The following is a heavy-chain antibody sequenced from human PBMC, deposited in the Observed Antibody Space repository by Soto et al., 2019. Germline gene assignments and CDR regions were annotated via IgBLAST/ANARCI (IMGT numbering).Heavy chain of an antibody. D-gene: IGHD2-21*02. Sequence: QITLKESGPTLVKPTQTLTLTCTFSAFSLSTGGVGVGWIRQPPGKALEWLALIYWDDDKRYSPSLRSRLTITKDTSKSPVVLTMTNMDPVDTATYYCIQSRCGGDCLQSYACYYYYGMDVWGQGTTVTVSS. CDR2: IYWDDDK. V-gene: IGHV2-5*02. CDR1: AFSLSTGGVG. J-gene: IGHJ6*02. CDR3: IQSRCGGDCLQSYACYYYYGMDV.